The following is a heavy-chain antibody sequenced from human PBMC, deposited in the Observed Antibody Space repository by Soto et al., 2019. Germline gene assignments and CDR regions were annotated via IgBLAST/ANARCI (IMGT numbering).Heavy chain of an antibody. CDR3: AKGAWLDY. V-gene: IGHV3-23*01. J-gene: IGHJ4*02. Sequence: EVQLLESGGGLVQPGASLRLSCAASGFTFTTFDMSWARQAPGKGLEWVSGVSGRDGSTSYADSLKGRFTISKDSSKDTLYLQMNSLRAEDTALYYCAKGAWLDYWGQGTLVTVSS. CDR1: GFTFTTFD. CDR2: VSGRDGST. D-gene: IGHD5-12*01.